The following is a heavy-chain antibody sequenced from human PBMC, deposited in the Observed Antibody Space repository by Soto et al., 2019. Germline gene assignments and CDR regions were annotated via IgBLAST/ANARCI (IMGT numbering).Heavy chain of an antibody. D-gene: IGHD4-4*01. CDR2: IVVGSGNT. CDR1: GFTFINSA. CDR3: AEVPRYSNSLGFYYSGLDV. V-gene: IGHV1-58*01. Sequence: ASVKVSCKASGFTFINSAVQWVRQARGQRLEWIGWIVVGSGNTNYAQKFQERVTIIRDMSTSTAYMQLSSLRSEDTAVYYCAEVPRYSNSLGFYYSGLDVLGQGXTVTVSS. J-gene: IGHJ6*02.